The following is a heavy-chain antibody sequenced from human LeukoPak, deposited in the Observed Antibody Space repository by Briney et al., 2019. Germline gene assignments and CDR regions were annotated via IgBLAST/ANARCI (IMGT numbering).Heavy chain of an antibody. CDR2: IYTSGST. CDR3: ARGSDVQGAGNIDY. D-gene: IGHD3-10*02. V-gene: IGHV4-61*02. Sequence: SETLSLTCTVSGGSINSGTYYWSSIRQPAGKGLEWIGRIYTSGSTNYNASLKSRVTMSTDTSKNQFYLQMSSVTAADTAVYYCARGSDVQGAGNIDYWGQGTLVTVSS. CDR1: GGSINSGTYY. J-gene: IGHJ4*02.